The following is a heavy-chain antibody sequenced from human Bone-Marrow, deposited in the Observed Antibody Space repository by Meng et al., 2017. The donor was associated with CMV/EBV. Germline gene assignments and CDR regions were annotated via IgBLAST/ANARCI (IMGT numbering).Heavy chain of an antibody. J-gene: IGHJ6*02. Sequence: SLKISCAASGFTFDDYAMHWVRQAPGKGLEWVSGISWNSGSIGYADSVKGRFTISRDNAKNSLYLQMNSLRAEDTAVYYCARQPAANHLLVDVWGQGTTVTVSS. CDR1: GFTFDDYA. CDR3: ARQPAANHLLVDV. CDR2: ISWNSGSI. D-gene: IGHD2-2*01. V-gene: IGHV3-9*01.